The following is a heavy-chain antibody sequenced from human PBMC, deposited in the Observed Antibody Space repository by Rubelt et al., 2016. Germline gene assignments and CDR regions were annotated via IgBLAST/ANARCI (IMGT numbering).Heavy chain of an antibody. V-gene: IGHV4-4*07. CDR3: ARNYDILTGYPNWFDP. CDR1: GGSISSYY. J-gene: IGHJ5*02. D-gene: IGHD3-9*01. Sequence: QVQLQESGPGLVKPSETLSLTCTVSGGSISSYYWSWIRQPAGTGLEWFGRIYTSGSTNYNPSLKSRVTISVDTSKNQFSLKLSSVTAADTAVYYCARNYDILTGYPNWFDPWGQGTLVTVSS. CDR2: IYTSGST.